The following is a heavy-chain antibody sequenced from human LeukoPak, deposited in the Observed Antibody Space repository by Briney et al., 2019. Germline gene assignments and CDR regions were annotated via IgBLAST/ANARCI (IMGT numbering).Heavy chain of an antibody. Sequence: GVSLRLSCAASGFTFSDYYMSWIRQAPGKGLEWVSYISGSSSYTNYADSVKGRFTISRDNAKNSLYLQMNSLRAEDTAVYYCARVQYYYDSSGYNFDYWGQGTLVTVSS. CDR1: GFTFSDYY. CDR3: ARVQYYYDSSGYNFDY. V-gene: IGHV3-11*06. J-gene: IGHJ4*02. CDR2: ISGSSSYT. D-gene: IGHD3-22*01.